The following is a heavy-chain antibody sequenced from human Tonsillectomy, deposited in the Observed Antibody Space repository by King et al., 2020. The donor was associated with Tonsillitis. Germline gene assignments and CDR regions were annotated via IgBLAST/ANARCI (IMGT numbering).Heavy chain of an antibody. D-gene: IGHD5-24*01. CDR1: GGSISSSSDY. CDR2: IHYSGSP. J-gene: IGHJ4*02. V-gene: IGHV4-39*01. CDR3: ASEDYNYNFFDY. Sequence: QLQESGPGLVKPSETLSLTCTVSGGSISSSSDYWGWIRQPPGNGLEWIGSIHYSGSPYPNPALKGRVTISLDTSKNQFSLKVSSVTAADTAVYYCASEDYNYNFFDYWGQGTLVTVSS.